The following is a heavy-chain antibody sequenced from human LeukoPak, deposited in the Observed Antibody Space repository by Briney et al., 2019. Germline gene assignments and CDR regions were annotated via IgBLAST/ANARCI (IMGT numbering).Heavy chain of an antibody. V-gene: IGHV3-23*01. J-gene: IGHJ4*02. D-gene: IGHD6-19*01. CDR2: ISHSCRST. Sequence: GGSLRLSCAASGFIFSDFDMSWVHQAPGKGLEWVSAISHSCRSTYYADSVKGRFTISRDNSKNTLYLEMNSLRADDTAVYYCAKAVAVALDYWGQGTLVTVS. CDR1: GFIFSDFD. CDR3: AKAVAVALDY.